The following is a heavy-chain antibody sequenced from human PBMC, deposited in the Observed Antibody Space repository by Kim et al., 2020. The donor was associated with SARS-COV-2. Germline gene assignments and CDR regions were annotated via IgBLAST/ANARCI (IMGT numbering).Heavy chain of an antibody. V-gene: IGHV5-51*01. D-gene: IGHD3-9*01. CDR1: GYSFTSYW. CDR2: IYPGDSDT. CDR3: ARLLTTSYYDILIGYYRYLYNWFDP. Sequence: GESLKISCKGSGYSFTSYWIGWLRQMPGKGLEWMGIIYPGDSDTRYSPSFQGQVTISADKSISTAYLQWRSLKASDTAMYYCARLLTTSYYDILIGYYRYLYNWFDPWGQGTLVTVSS. J-gene: IGHJ5*02.